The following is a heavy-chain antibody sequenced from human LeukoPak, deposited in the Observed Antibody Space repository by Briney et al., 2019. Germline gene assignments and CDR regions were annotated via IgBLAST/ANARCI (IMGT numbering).Heavy chain of an antibody. CDR3: ARELHYDILTGPYYYYGMDV. V-gene: IGHV3-11*01. CDR1: GFTFSDYY. CDR2: ISSSGSTI. D-gene: IGHD3-9*01. J-gene: IGHJ6*02. Sequence: GGSLRLSCAASGFTFSDYYMSGIRQAPGKGLEWVSYISSSGSTIYYADSVKGRFTISRDNAKNSLYLQMNSLRAEDTAVYYCARELHYDILTGPYYYYGMDVWGQGTTVTVSS.